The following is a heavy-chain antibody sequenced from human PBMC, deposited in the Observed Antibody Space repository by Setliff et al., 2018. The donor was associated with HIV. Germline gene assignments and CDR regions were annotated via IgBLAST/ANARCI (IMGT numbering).Heavy chain of an antibody. CDR3: ARGENSWYGLNWFDP. J-gene: IGHJ5*02. D-gene: IGHD6-13*01. Sequence: SETLSLTCTVSGGSISSYYWGWIRQPPGKVLEWIGYINTSGTTNYNPSLKSRVTISVDTSKNQFSLKLSSVTAADTAVYFCARGENSWYGLNWFDPWGQGTLVTVSS. CDR2: INTSGTT. V-gene: IGHV4-4*09. CDR1: GGSISSYY.